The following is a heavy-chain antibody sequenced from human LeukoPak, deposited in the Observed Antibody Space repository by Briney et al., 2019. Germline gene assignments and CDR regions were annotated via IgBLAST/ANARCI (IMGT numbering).Heavy chain of an antibody. J-gene: IGHJ4*02. CDR2: ISGSGTTI. D-gene: IGHD3-10*01. CDR1: GFTFSDYY. CDR3: TREDFYYASGY. V-gene: IGHV3-11*04. Sequence: KPGGSLRLSCAASGFTFSDYYMSWVRQAPGKGLEWVSYISGSGTTIYYADSVRGRFTISRDNARNSLFLQMYSLRAEDTAMYYCTREDFYYASGYWGQGTLVTVSS.